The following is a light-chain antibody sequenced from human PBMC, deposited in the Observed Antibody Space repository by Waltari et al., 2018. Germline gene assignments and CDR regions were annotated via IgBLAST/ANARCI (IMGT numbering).Light chain of an antibody. CDR1: SSDVGGHNS. Sequence: QSALTQPRSVSGSPGRSVTISCTGTSSDVGGHNSVSRYQQHPGKAPKLMVYDVSKRPSGVPDRFSGSKSGNTASLTISGLQAEDEADYYCCSYAGSYTLVVFGGGTKLTVL. J-gene: IGLJ2*01. V-gene: IGLV2-11*01. CDR3: CSYAGSYTLVV. CDR2: DVS.